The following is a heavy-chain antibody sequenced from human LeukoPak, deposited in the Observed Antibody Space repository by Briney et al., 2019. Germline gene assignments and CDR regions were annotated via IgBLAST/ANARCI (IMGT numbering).Heavy chain of an antibody. V-gene: IGHV4-4*02. J-gene: IGHJ4*02. CDR2: IYHSGST. CDR3: ASRPYYYGSSGYRGR. Sequence: PSGTLSLTCAVSGGSISSSNWWSWVRQPPGKGLEWIGEIYHSGSTNYNPSLKSRVTISVDKSKNQFSLKLSSVTAADTAVYYCASRPYYYGSSGYRGRWGQGTLVTVSS. CDR1: GGSISSSNW. D-gene: IGHD3-22*01.